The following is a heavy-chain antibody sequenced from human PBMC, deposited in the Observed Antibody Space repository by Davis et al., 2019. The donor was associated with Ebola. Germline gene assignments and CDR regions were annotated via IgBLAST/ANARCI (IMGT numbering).Heavy chain of an antibody. D-gene: IGHD4-17*01. CDR1: GFTFSSYA. V-gene: IGHV3-23*01. Sequence: GGSLRLSCAASGFTFSSYAMSWVRQAPGKGLEWVSAITGSSGGSTYYADSVKGRFTISRDNSKNTLYLQMNSLRAEDTAVYYCARHDYGDSHFDYWGQGTLVTVSS. CDR2: ITGSSGGST. J-gene: IGHJ4*02. CDR3: ARHDYGDSHFDY.